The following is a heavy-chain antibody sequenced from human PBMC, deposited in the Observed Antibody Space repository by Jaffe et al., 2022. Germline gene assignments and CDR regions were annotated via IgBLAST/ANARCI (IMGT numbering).Heavy chain of an antibody. CDR2: IYSGGST. D-gene: IGHD1-26*01. CDR3: AGPSGSYHHSDAFDI. Sequence: EVQLVESGGGLVQPGGSLRLSCAASGFTVSSNYMSWVRQAPGKGLEWVSVIYSGGSTYYADSVKGRFTISRHNSKNTLYLQMNSLRAEDTAVYYCAGPSGSYHHSDAFDIWGQGTMVTVSS. CDR1: GFTVSSNY. V-gene: IGHV3-53*04. J-gene: IGHJ3*02.